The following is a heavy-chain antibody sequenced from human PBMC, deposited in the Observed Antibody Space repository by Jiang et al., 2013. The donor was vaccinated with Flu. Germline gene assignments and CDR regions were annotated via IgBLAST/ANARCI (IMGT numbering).Heavy chain of an antibody. D-gene: IGHD5-18*01. CDR1: GYTFTSYF. CDR2: INPSSGNT. CDR3: ARGTQNSFFDY. V-gene: IGHV1-46*01. Sequence: EVKEPGASVKVSCKTSGYTFTSYFIHWVRQAPGQGLEWMGIINPSSGNTNYAQKFQGRITMTRDTSTSKVYVELSSLRSDDTAVYYCARGTQNSFFDYWGQGTLVTVS. J-gene: IGHJ4*02.